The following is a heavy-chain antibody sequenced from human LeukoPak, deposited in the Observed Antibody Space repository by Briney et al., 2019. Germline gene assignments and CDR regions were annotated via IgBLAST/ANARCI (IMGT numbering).Heavy chain of an antibody. J-gene: IGHJ4*02. V-gene: IGHV1-69*01. CDR2: IIPIFGTA. CDR3: ASQVNVEDFYYFDY. CDR1: GGTFSSYA. Sequence: ASVKVSCKASGGTFSSYAISWVRQAPGQGLEWMGGIIPIFGTANYAQKFQGRVTITADESTSTAYMELSSLRSEDTAVYYCASQVNVEDFYYFDYWGQGTLVTVSS. D-gene: IGHD1-1*01.